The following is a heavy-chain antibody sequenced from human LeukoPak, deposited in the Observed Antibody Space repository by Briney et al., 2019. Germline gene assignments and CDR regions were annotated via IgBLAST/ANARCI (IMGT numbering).Heavy chain of an antibody. CDR1: GFTFTSYS. Sequence: GGSLRLSCAASGFTFTSYSMSWVRQAPGKGLEWVSGTSDRGDYTYYADSVKGRFTISRDNSKNTLYLQMNSLRAEDTALYFCAKKAQYNGNYPLAYWGQGTLVTVSS. D-gene: IGHD1-26*01. CDR3: AKKAQYNGNYPLAY. V-gene: IGHV3-23*01. J-gene: IGHJ4*02. CDR2: TSDRGDYT.